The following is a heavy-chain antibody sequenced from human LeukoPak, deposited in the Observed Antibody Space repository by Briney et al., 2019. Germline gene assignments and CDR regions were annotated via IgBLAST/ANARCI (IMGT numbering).Heavy chain of an antibody. V-gene: IGHV4-34*01. Sequence: PSETLSLTCAVYGGSLSGYFWSWIRQPPGKGLEWIGEINDSGSTNYNPSLKSRVTITLDTSKNQFSLKLSSVTAADTAVYYCARVGPYYYDSSGYPRSFDFDYWGQGTLVTVSS. CDR1: GGSLSGYF. CDR3: ARVGPYYYDSSGYPRSFDFDY. D-gene: IGHD3-22*01. CDR2: INDSGST. J-gene: IGHJ4*02.